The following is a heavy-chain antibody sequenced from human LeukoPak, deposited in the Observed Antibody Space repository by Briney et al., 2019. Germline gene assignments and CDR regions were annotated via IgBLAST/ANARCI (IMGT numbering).Heavy chain of an antibody. CDR3: ARQKGGYSSGWYLGWEFDY. V-gene: IGHV4-38-2*01. J-gene: IGHJ4*02. Sequence: SETLSLTCAVSGYSISSGYYWSWIRQPPGKGLEWIGSIYHSGSTYCNPSLKSRVTISVDTSKNQFSLKLSSVTAADTAVYYCARQKGGYSSGWYLGWEFDYWGQGTLVTVSS. CDR1: GYSISSGYY. D-gene: IGHD6-19*01. CDR2: IYHSGST.